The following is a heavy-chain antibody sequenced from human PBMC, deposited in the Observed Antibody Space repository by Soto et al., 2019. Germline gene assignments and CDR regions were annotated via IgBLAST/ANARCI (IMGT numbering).Heavy chain of an antibody. Sequence: QVQLQESGPGLVKPSQTLSLTCTVSGGSISSGGYYWSWIRQHPGKGLEWIGYIYYSGSTYYNPSRQGRXTXSXXTSKNQFSLKLSSVTAADTAVYYCARCVGATSFDYWGQGTLVTVSS. CDR1: GGSISSGGYY. D-gene: IGHD1-26*01. J-gene: IGHJ4*02. CDR3: ARCVGATSFDY. CDR2: IYYSGST. V-gene: IGHV4-31*03.